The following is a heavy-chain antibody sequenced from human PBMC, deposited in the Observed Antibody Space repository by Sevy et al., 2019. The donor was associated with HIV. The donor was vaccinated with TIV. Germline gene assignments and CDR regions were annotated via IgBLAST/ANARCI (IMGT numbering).Heavy chain of an antibody. CDR1: GFTFSSYW. V-gene: IGHV3-7*01. D-gene: IGHD3-3*01. J-gene: IGHJ6*02. CDR3: ARDTKTMSIFGVVTPYYYGMDV. CDR2: IKQDMSEK. Sequence: GGSLRLSCAASGFTFSSYWMTWVRQAPGKGLEWVANIKQDMSEKYYADSVKGRFTISRDNAKNSLYLQMNSLRAEDTAVYYCARDTKTMSIFGVVTPYYYGMDVWGQGTTVTVSS.